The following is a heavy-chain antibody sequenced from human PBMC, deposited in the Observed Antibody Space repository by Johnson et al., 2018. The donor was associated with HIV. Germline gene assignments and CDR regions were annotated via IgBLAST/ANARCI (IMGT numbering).Heavy chain of an antibody. Sequence: QVQLVESGGGVVQPGRSLRLSCAASGFTFSSYGMHWVRQAPGKGLEWVAVIRYDGSNTNYADSVKGRLTISRDNSKNTLYLQMNSLRAEDTAGYYCAKDRGYGGNLDAFDIWGQGTMVTVSS. J-gene: IGHJ3*02. CDR3: AKDRGYGGNLDAFDI. V-gene: IGHV3-33*06. CDR1: GFTFSSYG. D-gene: IGHD4-23*01. CDR2: IRYDGSNT.